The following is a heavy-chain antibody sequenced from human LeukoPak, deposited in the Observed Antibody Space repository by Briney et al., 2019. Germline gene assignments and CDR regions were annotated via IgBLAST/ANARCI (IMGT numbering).Heavy chain of an antibody. CDR1: GGSFSGYY. V-gene: IGHV4-34*01. Sequence: SETLSLTCAVYGGSFSGYYWSWIRQPPGKGLEWIGEINHSGSTNYNPSLKSRVTISVDTSKNQFSLKLSSVTAADTAVYYCARGQRYDFWSGYSRPYYYYGMDVWGQGTTVTVSS. CDR3: ARGQRYDFWSGYSRPYYYYGMDV. D-gene: IGHD3-3*01. J-gene: IGHJ6*02. CDR2: INHSGST.